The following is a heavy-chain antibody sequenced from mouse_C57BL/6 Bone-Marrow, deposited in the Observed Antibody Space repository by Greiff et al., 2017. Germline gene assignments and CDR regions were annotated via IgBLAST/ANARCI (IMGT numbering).Heavy chain of an antibody. CDR2: ISGGGGNT. Sequence: EVHLVESGGGLVTPGGSLKLSCAASGFTFSSYTMSWVRQTPEKRLEWVATISGGGGNTYYPDSVKGRCTISRDNAKNTVYLQMSSLRSEDTALYYWATDPLFAYWGQGTQVTDSA. CDR1: GFTFSSYT. J-gene: IGHJ3*01. V-gene: IGHV5-9*01. CDR3: ATDPLFAY.